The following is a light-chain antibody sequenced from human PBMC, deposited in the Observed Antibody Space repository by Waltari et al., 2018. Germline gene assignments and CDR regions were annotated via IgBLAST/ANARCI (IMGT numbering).Light chain of an antibody. CDR2: AAS. CDR1: QSISRL. V-gene: IGKV1-5*01. J-gene: IGKJ1*01. Sequence: DIQMTQSPSTLSASVGDRVTITCRASQSISRLLDWSQHKPGKAPKLLSYAASSLQNGVPSRFSGSGSDTVYTLTISSLQPDDFATYYCQQYNGYSGTFGQGTKVEIK. CDR3: QQYNGYSGT.